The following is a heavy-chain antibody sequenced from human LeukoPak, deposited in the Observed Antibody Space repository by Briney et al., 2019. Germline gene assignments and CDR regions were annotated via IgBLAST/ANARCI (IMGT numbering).Heavy chain of an antibody. Sequence: GGSLRLSCAASGFIVSSSYMSWVRQAPGKGLEWVSVIYSGGSTYYADSVKGRFTISRDNSKNTVYLQMNSLGAEDTAVYFCARDSDSSGYYRYFDYWGQGSLVTVSS. CDR3: ARDSDSSGYYRYFDY. CDR2: IYSGGST. CDR1: GFIVSSSY. V-gene: IGHV3-53*01. J-gene: IGHJ4*02. D-gene: IGHD6-19*01.